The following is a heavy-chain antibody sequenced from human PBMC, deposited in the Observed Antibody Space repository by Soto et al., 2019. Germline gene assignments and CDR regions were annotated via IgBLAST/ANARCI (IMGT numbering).Heavy chain of an antibody. CDR3: ARDLEGIAAAGTGDY. CDR2: INAGNGNT. V-gene: IGHV1-3*01. D-gene: IGHD6-13*01. CDR1: GYTFTSYA. J-gene: IGHJ4*02. Sequence: ASVKVSFKASGYTFTSYAMHWVRQAPGQRLEWMGWINAGNGNTKYSQKFQGRVTITRDTSASTAYMELSSLRSEDTAVYYCARDLEGIAAAGTGDYWGQGTLVTVSS.